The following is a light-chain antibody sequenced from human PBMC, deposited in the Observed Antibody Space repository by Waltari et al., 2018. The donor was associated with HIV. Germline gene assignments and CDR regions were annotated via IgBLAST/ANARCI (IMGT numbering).Light chain of an antibody. V-gene: IGKV3-15*01. J-gene: IGKJ2*01. Sequence: EIVMTQSPATVSVSPGEGATLSCRASHSIRNNLACHQQRPGQAPRLLIYSASTRATGIPARFSGSGSGTQFTLTIDSLQSEDFAIYYCQHYNNWPYTFGQGTRLEIK. CDR3: QHYNNWPYT. CDR1: HSIRNN. CDR2: SAS.